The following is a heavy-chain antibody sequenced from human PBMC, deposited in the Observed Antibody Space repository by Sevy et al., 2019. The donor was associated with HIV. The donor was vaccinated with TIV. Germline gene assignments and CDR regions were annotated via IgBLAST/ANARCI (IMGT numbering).Heavy chain of an antibody. V-gene: IGHV1-18*01. CDR2: ISAYNGNT. Sequence: ASVKVSCKASGYTFTSYGISWVRQAPGQGLEWMGWISAYNGNTNYAQRLQGRVTMTTDTSTSTAYMELRSLRSDDTAEYYWERGGTGGPEYYYYGMDVWGPGTTVTVSS. CDR1: GYTFTSYG. D-gene: IGHD3-10*01. J-gene: IGHJ6*02. CDR3: ERGGTGGPEYYYYGMDV.